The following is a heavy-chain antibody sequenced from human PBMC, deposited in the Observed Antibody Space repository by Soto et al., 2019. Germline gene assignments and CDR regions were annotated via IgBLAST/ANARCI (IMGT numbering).Heavy chain of an antibody. CDR2: IWDDGSNK. D-gene: IGHD6-19*01. V-gene: IGHV3-33*01. CDR3: ASEGVVAGSQDF. CDR1: GFIFSNYG. J-gene: IGHJ4*02. Sequence: QVQLVESGGGVVQPGRSLRLSCAASGFIFSNYGIHWVRQAPGKGLEWVALIWDDGSNKYYADSVKGRFIVSRDNTNNTVYLQLNRLTADDTAMYYCASEGVVAGSQDFWGPGTLVTVSS.